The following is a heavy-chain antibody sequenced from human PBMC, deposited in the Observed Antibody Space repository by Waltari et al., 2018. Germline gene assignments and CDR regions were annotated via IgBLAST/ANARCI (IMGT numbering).Heavy chain of an antibody. CDR3: ARERHRLMEVGYLMALDP. CDR2: ISANNGHT. Sequence: QVLLVQSGAEVKKPGASVKVSCRASGYSFSDFGISWVRQAPGQGLEWMGWISANNGHTKHARKFEDRLIMTKDTSTATVYMELSDLTSDDTAVYFCARERHRLMEVGYLMALDPWGQGTLVTVSS. V-gene: IGHV1-18*01. J-gene: IGHJ5*02. CDR1: GYSFSDFG. D-gene: IGHD3-3*01.